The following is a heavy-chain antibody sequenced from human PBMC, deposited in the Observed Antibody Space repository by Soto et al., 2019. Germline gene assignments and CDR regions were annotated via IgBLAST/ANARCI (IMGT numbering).Heavy chain of an antibody. CDR2: IYYSGST. Sequence: QLQLQESGPGLMKPSETLSLTCTVSGGSISSSSYYWGWIRQPPGKGLEWIGSIYYSGSTYYNPSLKSRVTISVDTSKNQFSLKLSSVTAADTAVYYCARLGSGSGSRYYYYYYMDVWGKGTTVTVSS. D-gene: IGHD3-10*01. V-gene: IGHV4-39*01. J-gene: IGHJ6*03. CDR1: GGSISSSSYY. CDR3: ARLGSGSGSRYYYYYYMDV.